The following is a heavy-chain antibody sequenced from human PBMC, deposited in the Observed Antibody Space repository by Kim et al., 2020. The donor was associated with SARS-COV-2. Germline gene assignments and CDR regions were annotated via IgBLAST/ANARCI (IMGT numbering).Heavy chain of an antibody. D-gene: IGHD6-6*01. J-gene: IGHJ5*02. Sequence: YSTSLKTRLTISKDTSKNQVVLTMTNMDPVDTATYYCARSSIAASSWFDPWGQGTLVTVSS. V-gene: IGHV2-70*01. CDR3: ARSSIAASSWFDP.